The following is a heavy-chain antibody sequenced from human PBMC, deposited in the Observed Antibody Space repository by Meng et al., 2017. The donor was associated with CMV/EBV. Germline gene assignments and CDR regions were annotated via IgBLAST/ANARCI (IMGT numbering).Heavy chain of an antibody. D-gene: IGHD3-3*01. CDR3: ARDYGRGYDFWSGYYSIWFDP. J-gene: IGHJ5*02. V-gene: IGHV4-39*07. CDR2: IYYSGST. Sequence: SETLSLTCTVSGGSISSSSYYWGWIRQPPGKGLEWIGSIYYSGSTYDNPSLKSRVTISVDTSKNQFSLKLSSVTAADTAVYYCARDYGRGYDFWSGYYSIWFDPWGQGTLVTVSS. CDR1: GGSISSSSYY.